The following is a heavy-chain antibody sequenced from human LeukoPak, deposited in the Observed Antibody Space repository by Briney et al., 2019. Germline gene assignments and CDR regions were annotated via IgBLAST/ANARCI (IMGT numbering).Heavy chain of an antibody. CDR3: AKYDSYAYGMDV. CDR1: GFTFDDYA. Sequence: GGSLRLSCAASGFTFDDYAMHWVRQAPGKGLEWVSGISWNSGSIGYADSVKGRFTISRDNAKNSLYLQMSSLRAEDTALYYCAKYDSYAYGMDVWGQGTTVTVSS. J-gene: IGHJ6*02. D-gene: IGHD3-3*01. CDR2: ISWNSGSI. V-gene: IGHV3-9*01.